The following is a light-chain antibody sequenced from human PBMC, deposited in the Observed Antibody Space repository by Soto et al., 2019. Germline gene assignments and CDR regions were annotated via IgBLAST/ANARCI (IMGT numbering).Light chain of an antibody. J-gene: IGLJ2*01. V-gene: IGLV1-40*01. CDR1: SSNIGAGYD. Sequence: QSVLTQPPSVSGAPGQTITISCTGSSSNIGAGYDVHWYQQLPGRAPKLLIYGNNNRPSGVPDRFSVSKSGTSVSLAITGLRVEDESDYHCQSYDSSLTNAVFGGGTKLTLL. CDR3: QSYDSSLTNAV. CDR2: GNN.